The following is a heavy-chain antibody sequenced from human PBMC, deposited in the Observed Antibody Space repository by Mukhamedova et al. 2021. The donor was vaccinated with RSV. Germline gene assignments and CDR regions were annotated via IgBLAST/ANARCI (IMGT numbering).Heavy chain of an antibody. CDR2: ISGSGVST. D-gene: IGHD3-16*01. J-gene: IGHJ4*02. Sequence: GLEWVSAISGSGVSTYYADSVKGRFTISRDNSKNTLYLQMNSLRAEDTAVYYCAKGDDYVWGSYSVWGQGTLVTVSS. CDR3: AKGDDYVWGSYSV. V-gene: IGHV3-23*01.